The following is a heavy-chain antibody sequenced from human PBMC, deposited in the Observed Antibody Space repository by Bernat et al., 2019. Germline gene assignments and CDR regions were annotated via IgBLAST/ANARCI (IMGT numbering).Heavy chain of an antibody. V-gene: IGHV3-21*01. D-gene: IGHD3-22*01. CDR2: ISSSSSYI. Sequence: EVQLVESGGGLVKPGGSLRLSCAASGFTFSSYSMNWVRQAPGKGLEWVSSISSSSSYIYYADSVKGRFTISRDNAKNSLYLQMNSLRAEDTAVYYCARGQTYYYDSSGRWWDFDYWGQGTLVTVSS. CDR3: ARGQTYYYDSSGRWWDFDY. J-gene: IGHJ4*02. CDR1: GFTFSSYS.